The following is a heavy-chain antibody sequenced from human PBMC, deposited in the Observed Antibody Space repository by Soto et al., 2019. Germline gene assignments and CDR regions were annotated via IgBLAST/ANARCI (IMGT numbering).Heavy chain of an antibody. J-gene: IGHJ4*02. V-gene: IGHV1-2*04. CDR2: INPNSGGT. CDR3: ARGGIVATGVADSSFEY. Sequence: QVQLVQSGAEVKKPGASVKVSCKASGYTFTGYYMRWVRQAPGQGLEWMGWINPNSGGTNYAQKFQGWVTMTRDTSISTVYMELSRLRSDDTAVYYCARGGIVATGVADSSFEYWGQGTLVTVSS. CDR1: GYTFTGYY. D-gene: IGHD5-12*01.